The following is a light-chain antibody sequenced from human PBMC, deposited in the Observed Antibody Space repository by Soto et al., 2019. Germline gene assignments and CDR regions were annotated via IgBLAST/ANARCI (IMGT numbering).Light chain of an antibody. J-gene: IGLJ1*01. V-gene: IGLV2-14*01. CDR2: DVS. CDR1: SSDVGGYNY. CDR3: SSYTSSTTYV. Sequence: QSALTQPASVSASPGQSIAISCTGTSSDVGGYNYVSWYQQHPGKAPKLMIYDVSNRPSGVSNRFSGSKSGNTASLTISGFQAEDEADYYCSSYTSSTTYVFGTGTKLTVL.